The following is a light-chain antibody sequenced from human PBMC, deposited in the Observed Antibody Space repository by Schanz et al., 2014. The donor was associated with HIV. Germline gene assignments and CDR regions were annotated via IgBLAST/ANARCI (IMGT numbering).Light chain of an antibody. CDR2: SAS. CDR3: QQLNDYPRT. CDR1: QTVDRW. J-gene: IGKJ2*01. Sequence: DIQMTQSPSTLSASVGDRVTITCRASQTVDRWLAWYQQKPGKAPTLLIYSASTLQSGVPSRFSGSGSGTEFTLTISTLQPEDFATYYCQQLNDYPRTFGQGTKLEIK. V-gene: IGKV1-9*01.